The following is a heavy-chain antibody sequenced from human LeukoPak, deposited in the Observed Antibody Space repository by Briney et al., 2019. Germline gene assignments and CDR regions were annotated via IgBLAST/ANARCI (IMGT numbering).Heavy chain of an antibody. J-gene: IGHJ6*03. D-gene: IGHD6-6*01. CDR3: ARACRVAARPYYYYYMDV. Sequence: SETLSLTCAVYGGSFGGYYWSWIRQPPGKGVEWIGEINHSGSTNYNPSLKSRVTISVDTSKNQFSLKLSSVTAADTAVYYCARACRVAARPYYYYYMDVWGKGTTVTVSS. CDR1: GGSFGGYY. CDR2: INHSGST. V-gene: IGHV4-34*01.